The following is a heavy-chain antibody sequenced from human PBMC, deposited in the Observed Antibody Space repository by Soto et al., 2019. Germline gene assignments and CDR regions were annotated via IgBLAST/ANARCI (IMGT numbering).Heavy chain of an antibody. CDR1: GYTFTSCY. CDR2: INPSGGST. CDR3: ARAYYYDSSGWKPFDY. D-gene: IGHD3-22*01. Sequence: ASVKVSCKASGYTFTSCYMHWVRQAPGQGLEWMGIINPSGGSTSYAQKFQGRVTMTRDTSTSTVYMELSSLRSEDTAVYYCARAYYYDSSGWKPFDYWGQGTLVTVSS. V-gene: IGHV1-46*01. J-gene: IGHJ4*02.